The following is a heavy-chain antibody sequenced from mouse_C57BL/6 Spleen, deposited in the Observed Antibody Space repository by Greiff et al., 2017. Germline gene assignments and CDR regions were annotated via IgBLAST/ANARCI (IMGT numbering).Heavy chain of an antibody. J-gene: IGHJ2*01. CDR2: INPNYGTT. D-gene: IGHD1-1*01. V-gene: IGHV1-39*01. Sequence: EVHLVESGPELVKPGASVKISCKASGYSFTDYNMHWVKQSNGKSLEWLGVINPNYGTTRYNQKFKGKATLTVDQSSSTSYMQLNSLTSEDSAVYYCARPAYGGYFDYWGQGTTLTVSS. CDR3: ARPAYGGYFDY. CDR1: GYSFTDYN.